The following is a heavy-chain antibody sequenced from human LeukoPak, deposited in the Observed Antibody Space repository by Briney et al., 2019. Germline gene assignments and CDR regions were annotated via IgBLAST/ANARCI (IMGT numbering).Heavy chain of an antibody. D-gene: IGHD3-3*01. Sequence: ASVKVSCKASGYTFTSYGISWVRQAPGQGLEWMGWISAYNGNTNYAQKIQGRVTMTTDTSTSTAYMELRSLRSDDAAVYYCARDRYDFWSGSYTGPDYWGQGTLVTVSS. CDR1: GYTFTSYG. CDR2: ISAYNGNT. J-gene: IGHJ4*02. CDR3: ARDRYDFWSGSYTGPDY. V-gene: IGHV1-18*01.